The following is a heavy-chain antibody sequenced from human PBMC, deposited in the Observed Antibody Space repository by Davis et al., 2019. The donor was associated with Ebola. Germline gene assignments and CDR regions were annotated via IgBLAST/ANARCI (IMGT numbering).Heavy chain of an antibody. D-gene: IGHD2/OR15-2a*01. J-gene: IGHJ4*02. CDR2: IYPGDSDT. CDR1: GYSFTSYW. V-gene: IGHV5-51*01. Sequence: GESLKISCKGSGYSFTSYWIGWVRQMPGKGLEWMGIIYPGDSDTRYSPSFQGQVTISADKSIATAYLHLSNLKASDTAIYYCARRRGAEYAFDLWGQGTLVTVSS. CDR3: ARRRGAEYAFDL.